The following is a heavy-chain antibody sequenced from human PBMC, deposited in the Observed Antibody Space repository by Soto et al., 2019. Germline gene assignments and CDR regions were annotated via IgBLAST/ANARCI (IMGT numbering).Heavy chain of an antibody. CDR2: IKHDGSEK. J-gene: IGHJ4*02. Sequence: EVQLVESGGDLVQPGGSLRLSCVASGFTFSDFWMSWVRQAPGKGLDWVANIKHDGSEKYYVDSVEGRFTISRDNTKHSLYLQMNSLRAEDTAVYYCARGGSWGPDFWGQGTLVTVSS. V-gene: IGHV3-7*01. CDR3: ARGGSWGPDF. CDR1: GFTFSDFW. D-gene: IGHD2-15*01.